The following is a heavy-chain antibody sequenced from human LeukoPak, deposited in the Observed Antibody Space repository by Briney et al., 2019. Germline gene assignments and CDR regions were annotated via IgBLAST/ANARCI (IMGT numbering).Heavy chain of an antibody. CDR2: ISGSGGST. V-gene: IGHV3-23*01. CDR1: GFTFSSYA. CDR3: AEGYCSGGSCYRFYGMDV. D-gene: IGHD2-15*01. Sequence: PGGSLRLSCAASGFTFSSYAMSWVRQAPGKGLEWVSAISGSGGSTYYADSVKGRFTISRDNSKNTLYLQMNSLRAEDTAVYYCAEGYCSGGSCYRFYGMDVWGQGTTVTVSS. J-gene: IGHJ6*02.